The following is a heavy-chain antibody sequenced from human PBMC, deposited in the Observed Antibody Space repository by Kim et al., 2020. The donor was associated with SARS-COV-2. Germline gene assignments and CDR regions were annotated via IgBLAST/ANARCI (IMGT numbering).Heavy chain of an antibody. V-gene: IGHV3-30*04. D-gene: IGHD6-13*01. CDR2: ISYDGSNK. Sequence: GGSLRLSCAASGFTFSSYAMHWVRQAPGKGLEWVAVISYDGSNKYYADSVKGRFTISRDNSKNTLYLQMNSLRAEDTAVYYCAREDVAAGSLDYWGQGTLVTVSS. J-gene: IGHJ4*02. CDR1: GFTFSSYA. CDR3: AREDVAAGSLDY.